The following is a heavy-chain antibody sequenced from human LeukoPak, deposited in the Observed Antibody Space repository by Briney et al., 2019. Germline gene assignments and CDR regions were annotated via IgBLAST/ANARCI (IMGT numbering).Heavy chain of an antibody. V-gene: IGHV1-8*03. D-gene: IGHD5-12*01. J-gene: IGHJ5*02. CDR1: GYTFTNYD. Sequence: GASVKVSCKASGYTFTNYDINWVRQATGQGLEWMGWMNPNSGNTGYAQKFQGRVTITRDTSISTAYMELSSLRSEDTAVYYCAREGPIVTTMGNRDWFDPWGQGTLVTVSS. CDR3: AREGPIVTTMGNRDWFDP. CDR2: MNPNSGNT.